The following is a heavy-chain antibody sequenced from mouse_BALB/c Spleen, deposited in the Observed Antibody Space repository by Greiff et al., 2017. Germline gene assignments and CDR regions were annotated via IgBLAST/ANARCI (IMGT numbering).Heavy chain of an antibody. V-gene: IGHV5-9-3*01. J-gene: IGHJ3*01. CDR3: ARLWDGFAY. Sequence: EVQGVESGGGLVKPGGSLKLSCAASGFTFSSYAMSWVRQTPEKRLEWVATISSGGSYTYYPDSVKGRFTISRDNAKNTLYLQMSSLRSEDTAMYYCARLWDGFAYWGQGTLVTVSA. D-gene: IGHD4-1*01. CDR2: ISSGGSYT. CDR1: GFTFSSYA.